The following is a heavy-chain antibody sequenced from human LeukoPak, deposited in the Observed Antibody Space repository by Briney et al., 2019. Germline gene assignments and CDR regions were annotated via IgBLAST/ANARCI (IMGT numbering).Heavy chain of an antibody. V-gene: IGHV3-30*09. J-gene: IGHJ4*02. D-gene: IGHD6-13*01. CDR3: ARGTEDTSSWYHDY. Sequence: SVKGRFAISRDNSKNTLYLQMNSLRPEDTAVYHCARGTEDTSSWYHDYWGQGTLVTVS.